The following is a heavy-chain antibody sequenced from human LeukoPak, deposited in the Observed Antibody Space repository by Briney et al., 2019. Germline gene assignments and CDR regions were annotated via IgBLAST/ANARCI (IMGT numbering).Heavy chain of an antibody. CDR1: GGSISSGSYY. D-gene: IGHD2-2*01. CDR2: IYTSGST. Sequence: SQTLSLTCTVSGGSISSGSYYWSWIRQPAGKGLEWIGRIYTSGSTNHNPSLKSRVTISVDTSKNQFSLKLSSVTAADTAVYYCARDYQGGFDPWGQGTLVTVSS. V-gene: IGHV4-61*02. J-gene: IGHJ5*02. CDR3: ARDYQGGFDP.